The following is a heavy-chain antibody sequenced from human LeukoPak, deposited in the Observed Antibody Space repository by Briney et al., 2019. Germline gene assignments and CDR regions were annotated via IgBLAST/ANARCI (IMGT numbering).Heavy chain of an antibody. CDR2: IYTSGST. V-gene: IGHV4-4*07. CDR3: ARGISSGWYGAFDI. CDR1: GGSISSYY. J-gene: IGHJ3*02. D-gene: IGHD6-19*01. Sequence: SETLSLTCTVSGGSISSYYWSWIRQPAGKGLEWIGRIYTSGSTNYNPSLKSRVTMSVDTSKNQFSLKLSSVTAADTAVYYCARGISSGWYGAFDIWGQGTMVSVSS.